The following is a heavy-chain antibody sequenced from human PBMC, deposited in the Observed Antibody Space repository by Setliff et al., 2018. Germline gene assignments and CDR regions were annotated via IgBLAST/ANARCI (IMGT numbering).Heavy chain of an antibody. CDR2: TIPMFGTT. CDR1: GYSFTAFG. D-gene: IGHD3-22*01. Sequence: GASVKVSCKTSGYSFTAFGISWVRQAPGQGLEWMGGTIPMFGTTNYARKFQGRVTSITDESTSTAYMQLSSLGSEDTAVYYCVREGVDSRSSTDYRYYMDVWGKGTTVTVSS. V-gene: IGHV1-69*05. CDR3: VREGVDSRSSTDYRYYMDV. J-gene: IGHJ6*03.